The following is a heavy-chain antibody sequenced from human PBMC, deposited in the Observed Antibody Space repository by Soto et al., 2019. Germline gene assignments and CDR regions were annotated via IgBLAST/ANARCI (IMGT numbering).Heavy chain of an antibody. Sequence: QVQLQESGPGLMKPSGTLSLTCAVYGGSITSNWWSRVRQPPGKGLEWIAEIFHTGSANYNPALMGRLTLSMDKSRTHLSLKLTSVTAADTAVYSCARHIAVSVTRGFDHWGQGTLVTVSS. V-gene: IGHV4-4*02. J-gene: IGHJ4*02. D-gene: IGHD2-21*01. CDR2: IFHTGSA. CDR3: ARHIAVSVTRGFDH. CDR1: GGSITSNW.